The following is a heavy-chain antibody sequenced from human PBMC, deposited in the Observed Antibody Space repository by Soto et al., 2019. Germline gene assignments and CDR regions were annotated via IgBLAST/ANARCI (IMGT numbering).Heavy chain of an antibody. CDR1: GAALSGGGYF. J-gene: IGHJ5*02. Sequence: QVKLQQSGPGLVKPSETLSLTCTVSGAALSGGGYFYTWVRQPPGKGLEWLGYIYYSGGTNYNPYLKSRVTISLDKSKSQFSLRLISVTAADTAVYYCTREQSDDNYFDPWGQGTLVTVSS. D-gene: IGHD6-19*01. V-gene: IGHV4-61*08. CDR3: TREQSDDNYFDP. CDR2: IYYSGGT.